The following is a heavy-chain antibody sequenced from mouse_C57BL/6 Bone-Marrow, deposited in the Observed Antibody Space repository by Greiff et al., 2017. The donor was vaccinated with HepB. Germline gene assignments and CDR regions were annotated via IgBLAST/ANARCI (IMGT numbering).Heavy chain of an antibody. V-gene: IGHV1-63*01. J-gene: IGHJ4*01. D-gene: IGHD2-1*01. CDR3: ARARNYPYAMDY. Sequence: LVRPGTSVKMSCKASGYTFTNYWIGWAKQRPGHGLEWIGDIYPGGGYTNYNEKFKGKATLTADKSSSTAYMQFSSLTSEDSAIYYCARARNYPYAMDYWGQGTSVTVSS. CDR1: GYTFTNYW. CDR2: IYPGGGYT.